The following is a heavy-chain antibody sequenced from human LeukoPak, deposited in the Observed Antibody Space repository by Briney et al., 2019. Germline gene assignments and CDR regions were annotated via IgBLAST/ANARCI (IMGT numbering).Heavy chain of an antibody. V-gene: IGHV4-4*07. D-gene: IGHD3-22*01. CDR3: ARDRYYYDSSGYYRFDY. J-gene: IGHJ4*02. CDR1: GGSISSYY. Sequence: SETLSLTCTVSGGSISSYYWSWIRQPAGKGLEWIGRIYTSGSTNYNPSLKSRVTMSVDTSKNQFSLKLSSVTAADTAVYYCARDRYYYDSSGYYRFDYWGQGTLVTASS. CDR2: IYTSGST.